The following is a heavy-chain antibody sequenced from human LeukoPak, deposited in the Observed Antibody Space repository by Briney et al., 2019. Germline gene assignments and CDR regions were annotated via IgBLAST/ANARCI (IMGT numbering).Heavy chain of an antibody. CDR3: ARDLGSGSDY. V-gene: IGHV1-2*02. Sequence: ASVKVSCKASGYTFTSYDINWVRQATGQGLEWMGWINPNSGGTNYAQKFQGRVTMTRDTSISTAYMELSRLRSDDTAVYYCARDLGSGSDYWGQGTLVTVSS. J-gene: IGHJ4*02. CDR2: INPNSGGT. CDR1: GYTFTSYD. D-gene: IGHD1-26*01.